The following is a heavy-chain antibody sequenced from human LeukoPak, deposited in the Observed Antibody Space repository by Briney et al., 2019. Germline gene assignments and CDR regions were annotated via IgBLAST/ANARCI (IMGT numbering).Heavy chain of an antibody. V-gene: IGHV1-2*02. CDR2: IKPNNGGT. J-gene: IGHJ4*02. CDR3: ASGYCSAGTCYALDY. CDR1: GYXFTGYS. D-gene: IGHD2-15*01. Sequence: ASVKVSCKASGYXFTGYSMHWVRQAPGQGLEWMGWIKPNNGGTNYAQKFHGRVTMTGDASISTAYMDLSRLRSDDTAVYYCASGYCSAGTCYALDYWGQGTLVTVSS.